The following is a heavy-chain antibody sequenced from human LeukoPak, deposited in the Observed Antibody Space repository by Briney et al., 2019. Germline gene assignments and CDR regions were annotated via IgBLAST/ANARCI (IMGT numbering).Heavy chain of an antibody. Sequence: GGSLRLSCAASGFTFSGYWMTWVRQAPGKGLEWVANIKKDGSGTSYVDSVKGRFTISRDNAKNLLYLQMNSLRVEDTAVYYCATSARTYIGSSLDYWGQGTLVTVSS. J-gene: IGHJ4*02. V-gene: IGHV3-7*01. CDR3: ATSARTYIGSSLDY. CDR1: GFTFSGYW. D-gene: IGHD2-15*01. CDR2: IKKDGSGT.